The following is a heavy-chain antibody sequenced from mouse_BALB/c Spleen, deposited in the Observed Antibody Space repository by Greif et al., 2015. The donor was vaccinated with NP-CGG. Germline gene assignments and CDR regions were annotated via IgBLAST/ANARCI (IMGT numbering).Heavy chain of an antibody. CDR1: GDSITSGY. CDR3: ARCYYGSSYYFDY. V-gene: IGHV3-8*02. D-gene: IGHD1-1*01. CDR2: ISYSGST. J-gene: IGHJ2*01. Sequence: EVQLQESGPRLVKPSQTLSLTCSVTGDSITSGYWNWIRKFPGNKLEHMGYISYSGSTYYNPSLKSRISITRDTSKNQYYLQLNSVTTEDTATYYCARCYYGSSYYFDYWGQGTTLTVSS.